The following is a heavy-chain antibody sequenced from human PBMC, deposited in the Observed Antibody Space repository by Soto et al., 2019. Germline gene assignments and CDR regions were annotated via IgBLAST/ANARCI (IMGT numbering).Heavy chain of an antibody. Sequence: SVKVSCKASGGTFSSYAISWVRQAPGQGLEWMGGIIPIFGTANYAQKFQGRVTITADESTSTAYMELSSLRSEDTAVYYCARVMEQPAYYYYYGMDVWGQGTTVTSP. CDR3: ARVMEQPAYYYYYGMDV. D-gene: IGHD1-1*01. CDR2: IIPIFGTA. V-gene: IGHV1-69*13. CDR1: GGTFSSYA. J-gene: IGHJ6*02.